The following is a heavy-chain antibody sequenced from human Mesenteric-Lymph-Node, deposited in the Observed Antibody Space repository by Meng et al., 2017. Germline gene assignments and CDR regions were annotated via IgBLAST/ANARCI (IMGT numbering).Heavy chain of an antibody. CDR2: IYYTGKT. CDR1: GGSPSSDY. D-gene: IGHD6-19*01. Sequence: SETLSLTCTVSGGSPSSDYWSWLRQPPGKGPEWLAYIYYTGKTNYNPSLKSRLTISIDTSKNQFSLKLNSVTAADTAVYYCARGAGWYPSWGQGTLVTVSS. J-gene: IGHJ5*02. V-gene: IGHV4-59*01. CDR3: ARGAGWYPS.